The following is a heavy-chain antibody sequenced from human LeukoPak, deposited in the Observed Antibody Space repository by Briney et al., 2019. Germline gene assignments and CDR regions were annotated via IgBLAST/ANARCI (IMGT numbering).Heavy chain of an antibody. CDR3: ARQIGHCHYGDCPGAFDI. CDR2: IYPGDSDT. V-gene: IGHV5-51*01. Sequence: GESLKISCKGSGYSFTSYWIGWVRQMPGKGLEWMGIIYPGDSDTRYSPSFQGQVTISADKSISTAYLQWSSLKASDTAMYYCARQIGHCHYGDCPGAFDIWGQGTMVTVSS. J-gene: IGHJ3*02. CDR1: GYSFTSYW. D-gene: IGHD4-17*01.